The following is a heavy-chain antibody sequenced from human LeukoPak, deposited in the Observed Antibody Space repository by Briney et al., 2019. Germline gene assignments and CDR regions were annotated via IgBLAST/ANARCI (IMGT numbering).Heavy chain of an antibody. CDR1: GFTFSSYG. Sequence: PGGSLRLSCAASGFTFSSYGMSWVRQAPGKGLEWVSAISGSGGSTYYADSVKGRFTISRDNSKNTLYLQMNSLRAEDTAVYYCAKSDLLLWFGELLAAFDYWGQGTLVTVSS. CDR2: ISGSGGST. V-gene: IGHV3-23*01. J-gene: IGHJ4*02. D-gene: IGHD3-10*01. CDR3: AKSDLLLWFGELLAAFDY.